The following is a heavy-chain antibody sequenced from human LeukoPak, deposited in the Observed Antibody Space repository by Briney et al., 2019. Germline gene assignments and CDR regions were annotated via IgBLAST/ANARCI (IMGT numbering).Heavy chain of an antibody. CDR2: IKTDGSIT. V-gene: IGHV3-74*01. J-gene: IGHJ4*02. CDR1: GFGFGNFW. CDR3: TREADPAFSASSSPDF. D-gene: IGHD6-6*01. Sequence: GGSLRLSCAASGFGFGNFWMHWVRQAPGKGLEWVSRIKTDGSITAYADSVKGRFTISRDNAKNTLYLHMNSLKGEDTATYFCTREADPAFSASSSPDFWGQGTPVTVS.